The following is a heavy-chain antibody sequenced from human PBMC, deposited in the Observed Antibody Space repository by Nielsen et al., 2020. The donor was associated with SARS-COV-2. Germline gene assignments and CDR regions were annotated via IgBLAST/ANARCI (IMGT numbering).Heavy chain of an antibody. CDR2: IYPGDSNT. D-gene: IGHD2-21*02. CDR3: ARQGCGGDCYTDAFDI. Sequence: GESLKISCQASGYTFGMYFIGWVRQMPGKGLEWMGVIYPGDSNTRYSPSFQGQVSISVDKSITTAYLQWSSLKASDTAMYYCARQGCGGDCYTDAFDIWGQGTMVTVSS. V-gene: IGHV5-51*01. CDR1: GYTFGMYF. J-gene: IGHJ3*02.